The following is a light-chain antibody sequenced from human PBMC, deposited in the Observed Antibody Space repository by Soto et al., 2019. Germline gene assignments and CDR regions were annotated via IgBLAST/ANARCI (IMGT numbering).Light chain of an antibody. CDR2: DAS. V-gene: IGKV3-11*01. CDR1: QSVRTY. J-gene: IGKJ1*01. CDR3: QQRSNWPVT. Sequence: EIVLTQSPATLSLSPGERATLSCRAVQSVRTYLAWYQQKPGRAPRLLIYDASSRATGIPARFSGSGSGTEFTLTISSLEPEDFAVYYCQQRSNWPVTFCQGTRVEIK.